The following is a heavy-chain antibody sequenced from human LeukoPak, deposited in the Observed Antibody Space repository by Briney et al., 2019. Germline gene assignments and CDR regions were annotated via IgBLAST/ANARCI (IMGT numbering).Heavy chain of an antibody. CDR1: GFTFDDYA. V-gene: IGHV3-9*03. CDR2: ISWNSGSI. Sequence: GGSLRLSCAASGFTFDDYAMHWVRQAPGKGLEWVSGISWNSGSIGYADSVKGRFTISRDNAKNSLYLQMNSLRAEDMALYYCAKAVGGYYEFVYWGQGTLVTVSS. J-gene: IGHJ4*02. D-gene: IGHD3-10*01. CDR3: AKAVGGYYEFVY.